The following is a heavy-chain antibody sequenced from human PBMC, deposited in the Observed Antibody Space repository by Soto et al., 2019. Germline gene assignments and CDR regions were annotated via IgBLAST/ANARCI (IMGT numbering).Heavy chain of an antibody. CDR3: ARTRNYGSGSYWDY. D-gene: IGHD3-10*01. Sequence: SVKVSFKASGGTFSSYAISWVRQAPGQGLEWMGGIIPIFGTANYAQKFQGRVTITADESTSTAYMELSSLRSEDTAVYYCARTRNYGSGSYWDYWGQGTLVTVSS. J-gene: IGHJ4*02. CDR1: GGTFSSYA. CDR2: IIPIFGTA. V-gene: IGHV1-69*13.